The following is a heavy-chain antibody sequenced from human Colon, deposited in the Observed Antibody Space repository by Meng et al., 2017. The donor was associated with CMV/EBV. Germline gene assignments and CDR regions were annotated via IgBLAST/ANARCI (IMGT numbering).Heavy chain of an antibody. CDR2: IREDGSEK. J-gene: IGHJ4*02. V-gene: IGHV3-7*01. D-gene: IGHD1-1*01. CDR1: GFTFSTYW. CDR3: ARSRTKITGGVYFDS. Sequence: GGSLRLSCAASGFTFSTYWMSWVRQAPGKGLEWVANIREDGSEKYYADSVKGLFTLSRDNAENSLDPQMINLRVEDTAVYYCARSRTKITGGVYFDSWGQGTLVTVSS.